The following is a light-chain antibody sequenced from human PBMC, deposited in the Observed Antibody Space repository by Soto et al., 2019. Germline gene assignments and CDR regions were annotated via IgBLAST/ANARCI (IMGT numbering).Light chain of an antibody. J-gene: IGLJ3*02. CDR1: SGHSSYA. V-gene: IGLV4-69*01. CDR3: QTWGTGWV. Sequence: QPVLTQSPSASASLGASVKLTCTLSSGHSSYAIAWHQQQPEKGPRYLMKLNSDGSHSEGDGIPDRFSGSSSGAERYLTISSLQSEDEADYYCQTWGTGWVFGGGTTLTVL. CDR2: LNSDGSH.